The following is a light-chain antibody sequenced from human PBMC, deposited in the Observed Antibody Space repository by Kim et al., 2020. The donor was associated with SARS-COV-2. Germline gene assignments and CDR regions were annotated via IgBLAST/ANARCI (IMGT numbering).Light chain of an antibody. V-gene: IGKV3-20*01. CDR1: QSISSVY. CDR3: HQYGSSPQT. J-gene: IGKJ1*01. Sequence: EIVLTQPPGTLSLSPGERATLSCRASQSISSVYFAWYQQKPGQAPSLLIYGASIRATGIPDRFSGGGSGTDFTLTISRLESEDFAVYYCHQYGSSPQTFGQGTKVDIK. CDR2: GAS.